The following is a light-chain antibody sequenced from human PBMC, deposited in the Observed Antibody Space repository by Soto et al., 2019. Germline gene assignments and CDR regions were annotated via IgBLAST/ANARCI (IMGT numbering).Light chain of an antibody. CDR1: SSDVGGYKY. CDR2: EVN. CDR3: SSYAGINNLGV. Sequence: QSALTQPPSASGSPGQSVTISCTGTSSDVGGYKYVSLYQQHPGKAPKLVIFEVNKRPSGVPDRFSGSKSGNTASLTVSGLQAEDEADYYCSSYAGINNLGVFGTGTKVTVL. J-gene: IGLJ1*01. V-gene: IGLV2-8*01.